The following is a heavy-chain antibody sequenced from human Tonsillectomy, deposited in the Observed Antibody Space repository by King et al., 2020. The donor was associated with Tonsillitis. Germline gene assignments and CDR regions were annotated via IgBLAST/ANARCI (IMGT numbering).Heavy chain of an antibody. V-gene: IGHV3-73*01. CDR3: TRLDSYPAVAAFDI. Sequence: VQLVESGGGLVQPGGSLKLSCAASGFTFSGSNIHWVRQASGKGLEWVGRILSKGNSYATAYAASVKGRVTISRDDSKNMAYLQMNSLKAEDTAVYYCTRLDSYPAVAAFDIWGQGTMVTVSS. CDR1: GFTFSGSN. J-gene: IGHJ3*02. D-gene: IGHD6-19*01. CDR2: ILSKGNSYAT.